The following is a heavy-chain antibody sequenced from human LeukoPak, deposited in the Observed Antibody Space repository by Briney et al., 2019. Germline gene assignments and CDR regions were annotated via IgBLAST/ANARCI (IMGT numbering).Heavy chain of an antibody. J-gene: IGHJ5*02. CDR2: IYYSGST. CDR1: GGSISSYY. Sequence: SETLSLTCTVSGGSISSYYWSWIRQPPGKGPEWIGYIYYSGSTNYNPSLKSRVTISVDTSKNQFSLKLSSVTAADTAVYYCARAARIAAVLAPFDPWGQGTLVTVSS. D-gene: IGHD6-13*01. V-gene: IGHV4-59*01. CDR3: ARAARIAAVLAPFDP.